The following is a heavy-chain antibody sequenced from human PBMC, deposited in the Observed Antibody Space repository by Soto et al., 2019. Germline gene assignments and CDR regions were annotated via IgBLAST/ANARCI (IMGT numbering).Heavy chain of an antibody. CDR2: IGPRGRDT. J-gene: IGHJ3*01. D-gene: IGHD1-26*01. CDR3: AILGGTYYAFDF. CDR1: GITFGSRA. V-gene: IGHV3-23*01. Sequence: EVQLLESGGDLVQPGGSLRLSCVASGITFGSRAMSWVRQAPGEGLEWVSAIGPRGRDTYYADSVKGRFTISRDNSKNTVSLQMNSLRAEDTAVYYCAILGGTYYAFDFWGQGTLVTVS.